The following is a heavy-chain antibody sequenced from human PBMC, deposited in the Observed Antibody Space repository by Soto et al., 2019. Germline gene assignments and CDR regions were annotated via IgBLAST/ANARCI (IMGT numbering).Heavy chain of an antibody. D-gene: IGHD2-21*01. V-gene: IGHV1-2*02. J-gene: IGHJ6*02. CDR2: INPNSGGT. CDR3: ARDTLIPHGMDV. Sequence: ASVKVSCKASGYTFTGYYMHWVRQAPGQGLEWMGWINPNSGGTNYAQKFQGRVTMTRDTPISTAYMELSRLRSDDTAVYYCARDTLIPHGMDVWGQVNTVTVAS. CDR1: GYTFTGYY.